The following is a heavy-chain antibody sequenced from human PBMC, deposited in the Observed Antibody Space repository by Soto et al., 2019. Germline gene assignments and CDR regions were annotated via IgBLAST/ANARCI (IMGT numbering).Heavy chain of an antibody. CDR1: GFTFSNAW. V-gene: IGHV3-15*01. J-gene: IGHJ4*02. D-gene: IGHD3-22*01. Sequence: PGWSLRLSCAASGFTFSNAWMSWVRQAPGKGLEWVGRIKSKTDGGTTDYAAPVKGRFTISRDDSKNTLYLQMNSLKTEDTAVYYCARDTSDSSGYFEYLGKGTLVTVSS. CDR3: ARDTSDSSGYFEY. CDR2: IKSKTDGGTT.